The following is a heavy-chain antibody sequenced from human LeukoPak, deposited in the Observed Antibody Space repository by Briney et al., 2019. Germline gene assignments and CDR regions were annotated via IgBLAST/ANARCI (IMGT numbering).Heavy chain of an antibody. D-gene: IGHD3-3*01. CDR1: GFTFSSYA. Sequence: GGSLRLSCAASGFTFSSYAMSWVRQAPGKGLEWVSAISGSGGSTYYADSVKGRFTISRDNSKNTLYLQMNNLRAEGTAVYYCAKEDASVRFLEWPKGFDPWGQGTLVTVSS. J-gene: IGHJ5*02. V-gene: IGHV3-23*01. CDR3: AKEDASVRFLEWPKGFDP. CDR2: ISGSGGST.